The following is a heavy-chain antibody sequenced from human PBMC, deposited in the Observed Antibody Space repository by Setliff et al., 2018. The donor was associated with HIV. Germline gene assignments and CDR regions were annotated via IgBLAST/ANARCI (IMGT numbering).Heavy chain of an antibody. Sequence: GESLRLSCAASGFSFSTYAMGWVRQAPGKGLEWVSTVGAVGSPKFYAESVKGRFTISKDNSKNPLYLQMTSLRDEDTAVYYCAKVLLFGVDVFDIWGQGTMVTVSS. CDR3: AKVLLFGVDVFDI. V-gene: IGHV3-23*01. J-gene: IGHJ3*02. CDR2: VGAVGSPK. D-gene: IGHD3-10*02. CDR1: GFSFSTYA.